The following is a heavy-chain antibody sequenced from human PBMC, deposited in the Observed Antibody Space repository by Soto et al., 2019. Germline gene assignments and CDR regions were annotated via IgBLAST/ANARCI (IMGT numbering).Heavy chain of an antibody. V-gene: IGHV4-34*01. D-gene: IGHD6-19*01. CDR1: GGSFSGYY. CDR3: ARGALIAVDGTGWFDP. Sequence: QVQLQQWGAGLLKPSATLSLTCAVYGGSFSGYYWSWIRQPPGKGLEWIGEINHSGSTNYNPSLKGRVNISVDTSKNQCSLKLSTVTAADTAVYYGARGALIAVDGTGWFDPWGQGTLVTVFS. J-gene: IGHJ5*02. CDR2: INHSGST.